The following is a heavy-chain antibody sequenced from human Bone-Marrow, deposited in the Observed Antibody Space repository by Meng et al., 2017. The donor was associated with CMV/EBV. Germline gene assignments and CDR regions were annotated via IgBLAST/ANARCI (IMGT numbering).Heavy chain of an antibody. CDR2: INYGGTT. V-gene: IGHV4-39*07. CDR3: ANYRLGSMMDY. D-gene: IGHD2/OR15-2a*01. Sequence: GTAFGGNHRTSVCQGGGNRQDRVKSMEWIDMINYGGTTYGKPSLQSRVTISADTSKNQCSLNLNSVTDADTAVYYCANYRLGSMMDYWGQGTLVTVSS. J-gene: IGHJ4*02. CDR1: GGNHRTSVCQ.